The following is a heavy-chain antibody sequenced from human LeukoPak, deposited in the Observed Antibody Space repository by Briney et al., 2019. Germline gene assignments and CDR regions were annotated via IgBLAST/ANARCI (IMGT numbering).Heavy chain of an antibody. CDR2: IYYSGST. J-gene: IGHJ4*02. CDR1: GGSISSGDYY. V-gene: IGHV4-30-4*08. CDR3: DRDLGTAISFDY. D-gene: IGHD5-18*01. Sequence: SETLSLTCTVSGGSISSGDYYWSWIRQPPGKGLEWIGYIYYSGSTYYNPSLKSRVTISVDTSKNQFSLKLSSVTAADTAVYYCDRDLGTAISFDYWGQGTLVTVSS.